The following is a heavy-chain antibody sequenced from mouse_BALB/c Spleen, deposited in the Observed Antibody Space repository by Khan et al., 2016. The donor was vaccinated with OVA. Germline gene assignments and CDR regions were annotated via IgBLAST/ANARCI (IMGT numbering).Heavy chain of an antibody. CDR2: ISYDGSF. CDR3: AKDYFGNGYFDY. V-gene: IGHV3-6*02. D-gene: IGHD1-1*01. CDR1: GYSITSGYN. J-gene: IGHJ2*01. Sequence: EVKLEESGPGLVKPSQSLSLTCSVTGYSITSGYNWNWIRQFPGNKLEWMGYISYDGSFNYNPSLKNRISITRDTSKNQFFLKLNSVTTEDTATYYCAKDYFGNGYFDYWGQGTTRTVSS.